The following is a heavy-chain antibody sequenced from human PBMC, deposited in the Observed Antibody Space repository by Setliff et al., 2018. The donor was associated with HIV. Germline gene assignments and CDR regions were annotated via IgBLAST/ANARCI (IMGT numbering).Heavy chain of an antibody. J-gene: IGHJ3*01. CDR2: SSPNGNT. V-gene: IGHV1-18*01. D-gene: IGHD4-4*01. Sequence: GASVKVSCKSSGYNFNNFGVSWVRQAPGQGLEWLGWSSPNGNTKYHYSLQGRVTMTTDTPTSTAFMELRSLTSDDTAVYFCARDPPSSNPTLQYAFDLWGQGTMVTVSS. CDR1: GYNFNNFG. CDR3: ARDPPSSNPTLQYAFDL.